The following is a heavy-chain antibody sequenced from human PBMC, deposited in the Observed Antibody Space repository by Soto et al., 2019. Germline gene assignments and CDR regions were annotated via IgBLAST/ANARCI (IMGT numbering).Heavy chain of an antibody. Sequence: ASVKVSCKVSGYTLTELSMHWVRQAPGKGLERMGGFDPEDGETIYAQKFQGRVTMTEDTSTDTAYMELSSLRSEDTAVYYCATEGYSSSSGAYYYYGMDVWGQGTTVTVSS. CDR3: ATEGYSSSSGAYYYYGMDV. V-gene: IGHV1-24*01. CDR2: FDPEDGET. D-gene: IGHD6-6*01. J-gene: IGHJ6*02. CDR1: GYTLTELS.